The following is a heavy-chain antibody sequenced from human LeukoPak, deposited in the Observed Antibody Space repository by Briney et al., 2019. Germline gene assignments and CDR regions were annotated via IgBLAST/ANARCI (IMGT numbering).Heavy chain of an antibody. J-gene: IGHJ4*02. CDR3: ARHHVVPAAIFDY. Sequence: SETLSLACTVSGGSISSSSYYWGWIRQPPGKGLEWIGSIYYSGSTYYNPSPKSRVTISVDTSKNQFSLKLSSVTAADTAVYYCARHHVVPAAIFDYWGQGTLVTVSS. V-gene: IGHV4-39*01. D-gene: IGHD2-2*01. CDR1: GGSISSSSYY. CDR2: IYYSGST.